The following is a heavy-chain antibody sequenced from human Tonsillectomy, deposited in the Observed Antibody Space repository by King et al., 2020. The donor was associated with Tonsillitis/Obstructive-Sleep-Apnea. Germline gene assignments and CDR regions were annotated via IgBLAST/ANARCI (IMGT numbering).Heavy chain of an antibody. CDR1: GGSISSYY. CDR2: IYYSGST. Sequence: QLQESGPGLVKPSETLSLTCTVSGGSISSYYWSWIRQPPGKGLEWIGYIYYSGSTNYNPSLKSRVTISVDTSKNQFSLKLSSVTAADTAVYYCARRRRAAAVDYYYYGMDVWGQGTTVTVSS. CDR3: ARRRRAAAVDYYYYGMDV. J-gene: IGHJ6*02. V-gene: IGHV4-59*08. D-gene: IGHD6-13*01.